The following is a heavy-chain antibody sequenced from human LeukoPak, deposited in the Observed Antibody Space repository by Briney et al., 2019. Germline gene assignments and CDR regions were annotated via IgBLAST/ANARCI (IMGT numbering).Heavy chain of an antibody. CDR1: GFTFSSYW. CDR3: ARALNRHIGAFEY. D-gene: IGHD4/OR15-4a*01. CDR2: IYADFDTT. J-gene: IGHJ4*02. Sequence: GGSLRLSCAPSGFTFSSYWMHWVRQAPGKGLEWVSVIYADFDTTDYADSVKGRFTISRDNSKNTLYLHMNSLRVEDTATYFCARALNRHIGAFEYWGQGALVIVSS. V-gene: IGHV3-53*01.